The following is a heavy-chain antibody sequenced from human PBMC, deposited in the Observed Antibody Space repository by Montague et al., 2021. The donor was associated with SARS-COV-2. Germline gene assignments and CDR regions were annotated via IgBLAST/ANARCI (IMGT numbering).Heavy chain of an antibody. V-gene: IGHV4-59*01. CDR1: GGSISSYY. Sequence: SETLSLTCTVSGGSISSYYWSWIRQPPGKGLEWIGYIYYSGSTNYNPSLKSRVTISVDTSKNQFSLKLSPVTAADTAVYYCAREGEGYSSSWWIDYWGQGTLVTVSS. J-gene: IGHJ4*02. CDR2: IYYSGST. CDR3: AREGEGYSSSWWIDY. D-gene: IGHD6-13*01.